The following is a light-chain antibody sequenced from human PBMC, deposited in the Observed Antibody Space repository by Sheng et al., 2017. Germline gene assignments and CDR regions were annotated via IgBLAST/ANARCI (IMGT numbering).Light chain of an antibody. V-gene: IGKV3-20*01. CDR3: QRYGS. J-gene: IGKJ4*01. CDR1: QSVSSSY. Sequence: EFVLTQSPGTLSLSPGERATLSCRASQSVSSSYLAWYQQKPGQAPRLLIYGASSRATGIPDRFSGSGSGTDFTLTISRLEPEDFAVYYCQRYGSFGGGTKVEIK. CDR2: GAS.